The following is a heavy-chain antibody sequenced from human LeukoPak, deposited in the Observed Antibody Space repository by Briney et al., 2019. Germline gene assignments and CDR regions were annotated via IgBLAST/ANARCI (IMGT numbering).Heavy chain of an antibody. CDR2: INHSGST. D-gene: IGHD3-3*01. CDR1: GGSFSGYY. V-gene: IGHV4-34*01. J-gene: IGHJ3*02. CDR3: ARGFLEWLLSNDAFDI. Sequence: SETLSLTCAVDGGSFSGYYWSWIRQPPGKGLEWIGEINHSGSTNYNPSLKSRVTISVDTSKNQFSLKLSSVTAADTAVYYCARGFLEWLLSNDAFDIWGQGTMVTVSS.